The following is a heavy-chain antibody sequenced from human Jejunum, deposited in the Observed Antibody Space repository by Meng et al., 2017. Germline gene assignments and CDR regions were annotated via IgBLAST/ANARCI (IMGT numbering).Heavy chain of an antibody. V-gene: IGHV3-23*01. D-gene: IGHD5-18*01. CDR1: GFTLSSSS. CDR3: ARGYSYV. J-gene: IGHJ4*02. CDR2: LSSSGRST. Sequence: GESLKISCAASGFTLSSSSMSWVRQAPGKGLEWVSGLSSSGRSTYYADSVKGRFTISRDNSKNMVYLQMSSLRAEDTAVYYCARGYSYVWGQGTLVTVSS.